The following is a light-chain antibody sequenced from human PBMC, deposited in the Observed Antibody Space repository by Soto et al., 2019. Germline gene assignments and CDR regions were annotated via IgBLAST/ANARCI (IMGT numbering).Light chain of an antibody. J-gene: IGKJ5*01. CDR3: KQYNNWPPST. V-gene: IGKV3-15*01. Sequence: EIVMTQSPVTLSVSPGERATLSCRASQSVSSNLAWYQQKPGQAPRLLIYGASTRATGIPGRFSGSGSGTEFTLTISSLQSEDFAVYSCKQYNNWPPSTFGQGTRLEIK. CDR1: QSVSSN. CDR2: GAS.